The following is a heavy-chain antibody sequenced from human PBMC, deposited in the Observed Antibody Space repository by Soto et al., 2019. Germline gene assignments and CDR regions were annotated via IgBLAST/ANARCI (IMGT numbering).Heavy chain of an antibody. V-gene: IGHV3-23*01. Sequence: GGSLRLSCAASGLPFSSYAMSWVRQTPEKGLEWVAGISGGGNDRYYADFVQGRFTFSRDNSRNILYLQMNSLRAEDTATYYCARSLFMVAPDNEPFDYWGQGTLVTVS. J-gene: IGHJ4*02. CDR3: ARSLFMVAPDNEPFDY. CDR1: GLPFSSYA. D-gene: IGHD5-12*01. CDR2: ISGGGNDR.